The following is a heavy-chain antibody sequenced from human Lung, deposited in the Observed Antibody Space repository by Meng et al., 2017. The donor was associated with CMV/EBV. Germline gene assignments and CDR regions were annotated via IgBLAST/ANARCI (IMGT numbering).Heavy chain of an antibody. CDR1: GFTFSNYA. J-gene: IGHJ4*02. D-gene: IGHD3-22*01. V-gene: IGHV3-23*01. CDR3: VKTEYYDSSGYDK. CDR2: ISGSGSRL. Sequence: GESLKISCAASGFTFSNYAMSWVRQAPGKGLEWVSDISGSGSRLYYADSVTGRFTIFRDNSKNTLYLQMNSMRAEDTAVYYCVKTEYYDSSGYDKWGQGTLVTVSS.